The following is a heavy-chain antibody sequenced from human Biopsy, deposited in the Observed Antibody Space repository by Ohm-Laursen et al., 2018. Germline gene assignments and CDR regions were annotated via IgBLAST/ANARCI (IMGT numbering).Heavy chain of an antibody. V-gene: IGHV3-23*01. CDR2: ITTSGETT. D-gene: IGHD1-1*01. CDR3: AKFTGYTFPWDAFDM. Sequence: SLRLFCAASGFTYTNYAMSWVRQAPGKGLEWVSAITTSGETTYYTDPVKGRFTISRDNSKNTLYLQMTSLGADDTAIYYCAKFTGYTFPWDAFDMWGQGTMVTVSS. J-gene: IGHJ3*02. CDR1: GFTYTNYA.